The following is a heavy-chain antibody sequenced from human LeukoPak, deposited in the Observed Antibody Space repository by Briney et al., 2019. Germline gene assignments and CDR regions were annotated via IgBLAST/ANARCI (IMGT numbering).Heavy chain of an antibody. CDR2: IYYSGST. CDR1: GGSISSYY. CDR3: ASSSYCSGGSCLFDY. Sequence: PSETLSLTCTVSGGSISSYYWSWIRQPPGKGLEWIGYIYYSGSTNYNPSLKSRVTISVDTSKNQFSLKLSSVTAADTAVYYCASSSYCSGGSCLFDYWGQGTLVTVSS. D-gene: IGHD2-15*01. V-gene: IGHV4-59*01. J-gene: IGHJ4*02.